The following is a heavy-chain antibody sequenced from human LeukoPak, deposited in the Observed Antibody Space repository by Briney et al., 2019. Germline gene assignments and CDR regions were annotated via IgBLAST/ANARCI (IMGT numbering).Heavy chain of an antibody. CDR3: ARGIYSDY. CDR2: ISAYNGNT. V-gene: IGHV1-18*04. J-gene: IGHJ4*02. CDR1: GYTFTGYY. Sequence: ASVKVSCKASGYTFTGYYMHWVRQAPGQGLEWMGWISAYNGNTNYAQKLQGRVTMTTDISTSTAYMELRSLRSDDTAVYYCARGIYSDYWGQGTLVTVSS.